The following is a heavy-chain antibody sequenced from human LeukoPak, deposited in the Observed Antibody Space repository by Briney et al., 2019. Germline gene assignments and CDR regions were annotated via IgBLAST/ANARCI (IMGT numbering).Heavy chain of an antibody. J-gene: IGHJ4*02. Sequence: ASVKVSCKASGYTFTSYGISWVRQAPGQGLERMGWISAYNGNTNYAQKLQGRVTMTTDTSTSTAYMELRSLRSDDTAVYYCARVDPSLRYFYYFDYWGQGTLVTVSS. CDR1: GYTFTSYG. CDR2: ISAYNGNT. CDR3: ARVDPSLRYFYYFDY. D-gene: IGHD3-9*01. V-gene: IGHV1-18*01.